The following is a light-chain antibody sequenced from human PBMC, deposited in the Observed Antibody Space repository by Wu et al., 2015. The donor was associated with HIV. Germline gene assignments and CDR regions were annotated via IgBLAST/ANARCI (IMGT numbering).Light chain of an antibody. J-gene: IGKJ5*01. CDR1: QSISRK. Sequence: EIVMTQSPATLSVSPGERATLSCRASQSISRKLAWYQQRPGQAPRLVIHSASTRATGIPARFSGSGSGTDFTLTISSLEPEDFAVYYCQQRSNWPITFGPGTRLEIK. CDR2: SAS. V-gene: IGKV3-11*01. CDR3: QQRSNWPIT.